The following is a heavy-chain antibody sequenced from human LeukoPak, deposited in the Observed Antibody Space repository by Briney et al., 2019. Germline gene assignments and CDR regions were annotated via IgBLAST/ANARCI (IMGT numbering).Heavy chain of an antibody. CDR2: IYYSGST. D-gene: IGHD1-26*01. CDR3: ASNLSGSYYNWFDP. V-gene: IGHV4-61*01. CDR1: GGSVSSGSYY. J-gene: IGHJ5*02. Sequence: SETLSLTCTVSGGSVSSGSYYWSWIRQPPGKGLEWIGYIYYSGSTIYDPSLKSRVTISVDTSKNQFSLKLSSVTAADTAVYYCASNLSGSYYNWFDPWGQGTLVTVSS.